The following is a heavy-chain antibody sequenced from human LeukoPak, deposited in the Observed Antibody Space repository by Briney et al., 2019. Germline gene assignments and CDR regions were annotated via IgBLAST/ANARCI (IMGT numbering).Heavy chain of an antibody. J-gene: IGHJ4*02. CDR1: GFTFRSYW. Sequence: GGSLRLSCAASGFTFRSYWMTWVRQAPGKGLEWVANIRGEGSERFYVGYLKGRFTISRDNAKNSLYLQMNSLRVDDTAVYYCVREGPPQGRPWSGWYPFDFWGQGILVTVSS. CDR3: VREGPPQGRPWSGWYPFDF. V-gene: IGHV3-7*01. CDR2: IRGEGSER. D-gene: IGHD3-3*01.